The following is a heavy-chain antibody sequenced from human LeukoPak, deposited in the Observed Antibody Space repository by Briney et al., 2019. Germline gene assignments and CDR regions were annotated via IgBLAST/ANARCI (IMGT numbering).Heavy chain of an antibody. J-gene: IGHJ4*02. D-gene: IGHD1-26*01. V-gene: IGHV3-66*01. CDR1: GFTVSSNS. CDR2: IYAGGGT. CDR3: ASSSANYFRVY. Sequence: GGSLRLSCAASGFTVSSNSMSWVRQAPGKGLEWVSVIYAGGGTYYTDSVKGRFTISRDNSKNTLYLQMNSLRAEDAALYYCASSSANYFRVYWGQGTLVTVSS.